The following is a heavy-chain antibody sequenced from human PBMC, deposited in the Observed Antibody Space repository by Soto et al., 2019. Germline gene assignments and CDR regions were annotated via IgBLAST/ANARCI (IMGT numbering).Heavy chain of an antibody. V-gene: IGHV3-23*01. CDR3: AKDRAYCGGDCYSIDAFDI. CDR1: GFTFSSYA. Sequence: GGSLRLSCAASGFTFSSYAMSWVRQAPGKGLEWVSAISGSGGSTYYADSVKGRFTISRDNSKNTLYLQMDSLRAEDTAVYYCAKDRAYCGGDCYSIDAFDIWGQGTMVTVSS. J-gene: IGHJ3*02. D-gene: IGHD2-21*02. CDR2: ISGSGGST.